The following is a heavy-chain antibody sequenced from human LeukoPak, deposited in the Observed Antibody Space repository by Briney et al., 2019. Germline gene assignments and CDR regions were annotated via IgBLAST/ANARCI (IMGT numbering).Heavy chain of an antibody. CDR3: VRDYAVVTPSYYYYYMDV. CDR2: IYYSGST. J-gene: IGHJ6*03. V-gene: IGHV4-59*01. D-gene: IGHD4-23*01. CDR1: GGSISSYY. Sequence: SETLSLTCTVSGGSISSYYWSWIRQPPGKGLERIGYIYYSGSTNYNPSLKSRVTISVDTSKNQFSLKLSSVTAADTAVYYCVRDYAVVTPSYYYYYMDVWGKGTTVTVSS.